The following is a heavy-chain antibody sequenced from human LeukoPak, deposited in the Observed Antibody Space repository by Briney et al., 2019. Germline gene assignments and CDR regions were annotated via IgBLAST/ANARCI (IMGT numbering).Heavy chain of an antibody. V-gene: IGHV4-59*01. D-gene: IGHD2-21*02. J-gene: IGHJ4*02. Sequence: NPSETLSLTCSVSGGSISSYYWSWIRQPPGKGLEWIGYIYYSGSTNYNPSLKSRVTISADTSKNQFSLKLSSVTAADTAVYYCARRVVTAIPHFDYWGQGTLVTVSS. CDR2: IYYSGST. CDR3: ARRVVTAIPHFDY. CDR1: GGSISSYY.